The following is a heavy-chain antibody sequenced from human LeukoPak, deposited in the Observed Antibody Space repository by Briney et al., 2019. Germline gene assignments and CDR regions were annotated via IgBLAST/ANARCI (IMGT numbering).Heavy chain of an antibody. D-gene: IGHD2/OR15-2a*01. CDR1: GYTFTGYH. V-gene: IGHV1-18*04. Sequence: ASVKVSCKASGYTFTGYHMHWVRQAPGQGLEWMGWSSPCNGKTNYAQKLQGRVTMTTDTSTNTAYMELRSLRSDDTAVYYCARGGIDIVTVPVSNWFDPWGQGTLVTVSS. J-gene: IGHJ5*02. CDR3: ARGGIDIVTVPVSNWFDP. CDR2: SSPCNGKT.